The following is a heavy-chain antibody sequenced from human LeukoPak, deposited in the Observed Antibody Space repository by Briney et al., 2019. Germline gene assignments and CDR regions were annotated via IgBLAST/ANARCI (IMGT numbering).Heavy chain of an antibody. D-gene: IGHD6-13*01. J-gene: IGHJ4*02. CDR3: AKDRSSSWTWTIDY. CDR2: ISYDGSNK. Sequence: GGSLRLSCAASGFAFSSNGMHWVRQAPGKGLEWVALISYDGSNKYYADSVEGRFTISRDNSKNTLYLQMNSLRAEDTAVYYCAKDRSSSWTWTIDYWGQGTLVTVSS. CDR1: GFAFSSNG. V-gene: IGHV3-30*18.